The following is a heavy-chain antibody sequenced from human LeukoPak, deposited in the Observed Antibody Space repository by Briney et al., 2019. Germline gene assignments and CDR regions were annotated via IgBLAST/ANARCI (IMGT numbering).Heavy chain of an antibody. J-gene: IGHJ3*01. V-gene: IGHV4-39*01. CDR2: TYYSGST. CDR1: GGSISSTSYY. D-gene: IGHD3-22*01. CDR3: AKAGVRYFDSSGLYAFDF. Sequence: SETLSLTCAVPGGSISSTSYYWDWILQPPGKGLDWFGTTYYSGSTYHNPSLKSRVAMSVDTSRNQFSLKLSSVDAADTAVYYCAKAGVRYFDSSGLYAFDFWGQGTTVTVSS.